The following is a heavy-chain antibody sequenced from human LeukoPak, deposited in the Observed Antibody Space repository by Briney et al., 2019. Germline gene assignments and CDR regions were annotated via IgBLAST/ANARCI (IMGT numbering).Heavy chain of an antibody. J-gene: IGHJ4*02. CDR2: FTSRSRSI. D-gene: IGHD5-18*01. CDR3: AKDSISAIQLWLPSLDY. CDR1: GFTFSSYS. Sequence: GGSLRLSCAASGFTFSSYSMTWVRQAPGKGLEWLSSFTSRSRSIYYADSVKGRFTISRDNSKNTLYLQMNSLRAEDTAVYYCAKDSISAIQLWLPSLDYWGQGTLVTVSS. V-gene: IGHV3-21*01.